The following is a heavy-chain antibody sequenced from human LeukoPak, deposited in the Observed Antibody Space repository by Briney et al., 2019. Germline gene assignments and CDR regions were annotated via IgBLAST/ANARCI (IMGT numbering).Heavy chain of an antibody. CDR1: GYTFTSYG. V-gene: IGHV1-18*01. CDR3: ARAGSWYWEYYFDY. J-gene: IGHJ4*02. CDR2: NSAYNGNT. D-gene: IGHD6-13*01. Sequence: GASVRVSCKASGYTFTSYGISWVRQAPGQGLEWMGWNSAYNGNTNYAQKLQGRVTMTTDTSTSTAYMELRSLRSDDTAVYYCARAGSWYWEYYFDYWGQGTLVTVSS.